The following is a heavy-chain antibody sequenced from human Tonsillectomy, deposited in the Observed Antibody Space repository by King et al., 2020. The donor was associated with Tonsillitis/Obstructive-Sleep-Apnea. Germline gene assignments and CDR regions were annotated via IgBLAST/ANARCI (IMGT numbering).Heavy chain of an antibody. CDR1: GFTFSRYA. V-gene: IGHV3-23*04. Sequence: VQLVESGGGLVQRGGALRLSCAASGFTFSRYAMSWVRQAPGKGLEWVSAISGSGGSTYYADSVKGRFTISRDNSKNTLYLQMNSLRAEDTAVYYCAKDGGAYGGDMDVWGKGTTVTVSS. D-gene: IGHD4-23*01. CDR3: AKDGGAYGGDMDV. J-gene: IGHJ6*03. CDR2: ISGSGGST.